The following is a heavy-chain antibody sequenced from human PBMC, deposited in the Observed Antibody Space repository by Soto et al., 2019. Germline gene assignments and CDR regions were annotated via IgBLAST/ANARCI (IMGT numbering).Heavy chain of an antibody. V-gene: IGHV1-18*01. Sequence: ASVKVSCKASGYTFTSYGISWVRQAPGQGLEWMGWISAYNGNTNYAQKFQGWVTMTRDTSISTAYMELSRLRSDDTAVYYCARAGAAGTHYYYGMDVWGQGTTVTVSS. CDR3: ARAGAAGTHYYYGMDV. D-gene: IGHD6-13*01. J-gene: IGHJ6*02. CDR2: ISAYNGNT. CDR1: GYTFTSYG.